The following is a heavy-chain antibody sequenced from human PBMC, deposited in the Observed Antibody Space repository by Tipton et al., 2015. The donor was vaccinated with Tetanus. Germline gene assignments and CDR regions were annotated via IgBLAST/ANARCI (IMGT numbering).Heavy chain of an antibody. CDR1: GFTFSSYA. J-gene: IGHJ4*02. Sequence: SLRLSCAASGFTFSSYAMHWVRQAPGKGPEWVAVISYDGSNKYYADSVKGRFTISRDNSKNTLYLQMNSLRAEDTAVYYCARSGWVVVITHFDYWGQGTLVTVSS. CDR2: ISYDGSNK. V-gene: IGHV3-30-3*01. D-gene: IGHD3-22*01. CDR3: ARSGWVVVITHFDY.